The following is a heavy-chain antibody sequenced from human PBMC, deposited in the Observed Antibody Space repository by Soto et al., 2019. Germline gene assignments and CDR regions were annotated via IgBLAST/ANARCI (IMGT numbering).Heavy chain of an antibody. Sequence: PGGSLRLSCAASGFTFSSYSMNWVRQAPGKGLEWVSYISSSSSTIYYADSVKGRFTISRDNAKNSLYLQMNSLRDEDTAVYYCARARIQLWSYYYYGMDVWGQGTTVTVSS. V-gene: IGHV3-48*02. J-gene: IGHJ6*02. CDR1: GFTFSSYS. CDR3: ARARIQLWSYYYYGMDV. CDR2: ISSSSSTI. D-gene: IGHD5-18*01.